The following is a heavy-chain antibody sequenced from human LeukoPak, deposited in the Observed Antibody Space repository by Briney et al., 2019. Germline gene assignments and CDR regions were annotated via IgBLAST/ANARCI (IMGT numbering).Heavy chain of an antibody. CDR2: INPNSGGT. CDR1: GYTFTGYY. Sequence: GASVKVSCKASGYTFTGYYMHWVRQAPAQGLEWMGWINPNSGGTNYAQKFQGRVTMTRDTSISTAYMELSRLRSDDTAVYYCARLSHHSSGWYGGWFDPWGQGTLVTVSS. D-gene: IGHD6-19*01. V-gene: IGHV1-2*02. J-gene: IGHJ5*02. CDR3: ARLSHHSSGWYGGWFDP.